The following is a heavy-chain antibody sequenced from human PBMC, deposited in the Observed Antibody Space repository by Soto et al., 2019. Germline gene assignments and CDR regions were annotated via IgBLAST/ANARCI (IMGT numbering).Heavy chain of an antibody. J-gene: IGHJ5*02. Sequence: QVRLQESGPGLVKPSQTLSLTCAVSGGSVSSGGFSWSWLRQPPGKGLEWIGFIYESGTTYYNPYRRSRISMSLDKAGNQFCLTMTSATAADTGVYYCARGDTNGYSGDWFHPWGHGTQVIVSS. V-gene: IGHV4-30-2*01. D-gene: IGHD5-18*01. CDR1: GGSVSSGGFS. CDR2: IYESGTT. CDR3: ARGDTNGYSGDWFHP.